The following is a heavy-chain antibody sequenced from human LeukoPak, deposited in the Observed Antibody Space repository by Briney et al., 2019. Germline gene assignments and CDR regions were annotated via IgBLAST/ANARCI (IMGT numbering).Heavy chain of an antibody. V-gene: IGHV4-59*08. CDR3: ARHVHLLGYCSGGSCYGWFDP. D-gene: IGHD2-15*01. J-gene: IGHJ5*02. CDR2: IYYSGST. CDR1: GGSISSYY. Sequence: PSETLSLTCTVSGGSISSYYWGWIRQPPGKGLEWIGYIYYSGSTNYNPSLKSRVTISVDTSKNQFSLKLSSVTAADTAVYYCARHVHLLGYCSGGSCYGWFDPWGQGTLVTVSS.